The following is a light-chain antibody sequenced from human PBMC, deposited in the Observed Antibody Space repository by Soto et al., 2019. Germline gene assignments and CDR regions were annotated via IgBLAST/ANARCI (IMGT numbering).Light chain of an antibody. V-gene: IGLV1-40*01. CDR2: GNS. Sequence: QSVLTQPPSVSGAPGQRVTISCTGSSSNIGAGYDVHWYQQLPGTAPKLLIYGNSNRPSGVPDRFSGSKSGTSASLAITGLQAEGEADYYCQSYDSSLSGSGVFGTGIKVTVL. CDR1: SSNIGAGYD. J-gene: IGLJ1*01. CDR3: QSYDSSLSGSGV.